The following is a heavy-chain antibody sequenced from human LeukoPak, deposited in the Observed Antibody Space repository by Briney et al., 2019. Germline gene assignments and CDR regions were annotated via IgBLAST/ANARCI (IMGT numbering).Heavy chain of an antibody. D-gene: IGHD3-22*01. Sequence: GGSLRLSCAASGFTFSSYEMNWVRQAPGKGLEWVSYISSSGSTIYYADSVKGRFTIPRDNAKNSLYLQMNSLRAEDTAVYYCASLESVVVITDYWGQGTLVTVSS. V-gene: IGHV3-48*03. CDR1: GFTFSSYE. J-gene: IGHJ4*02. CDR3: ASLESVVVITDY. CDR2: ISSSGSTI.